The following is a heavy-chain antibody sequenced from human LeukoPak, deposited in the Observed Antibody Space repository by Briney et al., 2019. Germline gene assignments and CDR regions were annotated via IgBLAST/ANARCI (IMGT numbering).Heavy chain of an antibody. CDR1: GFTFSDYY. J-gene: IGHJ4*02. CDR3: ARAPLRLGELPINTGGPVDY. D-gene: IGHD3-16*01. Sequence: PGGSLRLSCAASGFTFSDYYMSWIRQAPGKGLEWVSYISSSGSTIYYADSVKGRFTISRDNAKNSLYLRMNSLRAEDTAVYYCARAPLRLGELPINTGGPVDYWGQGTLVTVSS. CDR2: ISSSGSTI. V-gene: IGHV3-11*01.